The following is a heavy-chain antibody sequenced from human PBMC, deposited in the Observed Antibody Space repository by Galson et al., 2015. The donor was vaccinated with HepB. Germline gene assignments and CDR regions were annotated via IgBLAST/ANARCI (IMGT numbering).Heavy chain of an antibody. CDR1: GGTFSSYA. Sequence: SVKVSCKASGGTFSSYAISWVRQAPGQGLEWMGGITPIFGTANYAQKFQGRVTITADESTSTAYMELSSLRSEDTAVYYCARDQPPYSSSVGWFDPWGQGTLVTVSS. J-gene: IGHJ5*02. D-gene: IGHD6-6*01. V-gene: IGHV1-69*13. CDR3: ARDQPPYSSSVGWFDP. CDR2: ITPIFGTA.